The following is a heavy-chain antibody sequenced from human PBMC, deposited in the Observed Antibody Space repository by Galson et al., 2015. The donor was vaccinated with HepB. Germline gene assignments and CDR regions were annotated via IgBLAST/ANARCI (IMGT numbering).Heavy chain of an antibody. D-gene: IGHD4-17*01. V-gene: IGHV3-30-3*01. Sequence: SLRLSCAASGFTFSSYAMHWVRQAPGKGLEWVAVISYDGSNKYYADSVKGRFTISRDNSKNTLYVRMNSLRAEDTAVYYCARVSTVTTLLWDGFDVWGQGTMATVSS. CDR2: ISYDGSNK. J-gene: IGHJ3*01. CDR3: ARVSTVTTLLWDGFDV. CDR1: GFTFSSYA.